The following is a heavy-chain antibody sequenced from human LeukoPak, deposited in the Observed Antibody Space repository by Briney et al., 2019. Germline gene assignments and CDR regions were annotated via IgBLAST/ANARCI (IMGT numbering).Heavy chain of an antibody. Sequence: SETLSLTCAVYGGSFSDFYWSWIRQPPGKGLEWTGEVRHSGSTNYNPSLKSRVTIPVHTSKNHFSLKLSSVTAADTAVYFCARSDIVRGTPLDAFDIWGQGTMVTVSS. V-gene: IGHV4-34*01. CDR1: GGSFSDFY. J-gene: IGHJ3*02. CDR2: VRHSGST. D-gene: IGHD3-10*01. CDR3: ARSDIVRGTPLDAFDI.